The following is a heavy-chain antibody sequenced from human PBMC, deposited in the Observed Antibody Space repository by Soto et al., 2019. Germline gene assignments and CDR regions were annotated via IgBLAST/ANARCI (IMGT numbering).Heavy chain of an antibody. CDR3: ARDDYGGNSGVFVDY. CDR2: INPNSGGT. Sequence: ASVKVSCKASGYTFTGYYMHWVRQAPGQGLEWMGWINPNSGGTNYAQKFQGRVTMTRDTSISTAYMELSRLRSDDTAVYYCARDDYGGNSGVFVDYWGHGTLVTVSS. D-gene: IGHD4-17*01. CDR1: GYTFTGYY. J-gene: IGHJ4*01. V-gene: IGHV1-2*02.